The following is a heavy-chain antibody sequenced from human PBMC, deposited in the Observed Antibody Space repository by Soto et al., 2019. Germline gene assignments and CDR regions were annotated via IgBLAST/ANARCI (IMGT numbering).Heavy chain of an antibody. J-gene: IGHJ4*02. Sequence: EVQLLESGGGLVQPGGSLRLACAASGFTFSSQAMSWVRQAPGKGLEWVSTITDSGGSTYYADSVKGRFTISRDNSKNTLYLQMNSLRVEDTAVYYCAHMTGFDYWGQGTLVTVS. CDR2: ITDSGGST. D-gene: IGHD3-9*01. V-gene: IGHV3-23*01. CDR1: GFTFSSQA. CDR3: AHMTGFDY.